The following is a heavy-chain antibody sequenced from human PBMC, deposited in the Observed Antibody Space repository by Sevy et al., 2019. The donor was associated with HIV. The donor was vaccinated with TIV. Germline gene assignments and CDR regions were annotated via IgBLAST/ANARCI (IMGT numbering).Heavy chain of an antibody. CDR2: ITLSGSNM. V-gene: IGHV3-48*03. CDR3: ARDRQGITVAGTAIDY. J-gene: IGHJ4*02. CDR1: GFTFSSYE. Sequence: GGSLRLSCAASGFTFSSYEMNWVRQAPGKGLEWISYITLSGSNMYYADSVKGRFTISRDNAKNSLYLQMNSLRAEDTAVYYCARDRQGITVAGTAIDYWGQGTLVTVSS. D-gene: IGHD6-19*01.